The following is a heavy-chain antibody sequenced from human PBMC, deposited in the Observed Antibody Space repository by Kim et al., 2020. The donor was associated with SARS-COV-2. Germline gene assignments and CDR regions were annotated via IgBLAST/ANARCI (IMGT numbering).Heavy chain of an antibody. CDR1: GFTFTSYW. J-gene: IGHJ4*02. CDR3: VYGGWFFNF. D-gene: IGHD4-17*01. CDR2: IRQDGSEK. Sequence: GGSLRLSCVTSGFTFTSYWMSWVRQAPGTGLEWVANIRQDGSEKYYVASVEGRFTISRDNAKSSLYLQMNSLRAEDTAVYYCVYGGWFFNFWGKGTRVT. V-gene: IGHV3-7*01.